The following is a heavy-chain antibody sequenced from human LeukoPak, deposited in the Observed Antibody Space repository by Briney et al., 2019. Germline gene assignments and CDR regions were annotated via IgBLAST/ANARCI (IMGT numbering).Heavy chain of an antibody. CDR1: GGSISSYY. V-gene: IGHV4-59*12. Sequence: SETLSLTCTVSGGSISSYYWSWIRQPPGKGLEWIGYIYYSGSTNYNPSLKSRVTISVDTSKNQFSLKLSSVTAADTAVYYCARAVVQGVVDYWGQGTLVTVSS. CDR2: IYYSGST. D-gene: IGHD3-10*01. J-gene: IGHJ4*02. CDR3: ARAVVQGVVDY.